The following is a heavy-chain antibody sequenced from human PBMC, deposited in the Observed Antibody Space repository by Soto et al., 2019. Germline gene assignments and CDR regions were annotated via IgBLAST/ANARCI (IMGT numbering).Heavy chain of an antibody. Sequence: PGGSLRLSCAASGFTFSSYSMNWVRQAPGKGLEWVSSISSSSSSYIYYADSVKGRFTISRDNAKNSLYLQMNSLRAEDTAVYYCARDWGSGDSSMAGAFDIWGHGTMVTVSS. J-gene: IGHJ3*02. CDR1: GFTFSSYS. D-gene: IGHD3-22*01. CDR3: ARDWGSGDSSMAGAFDI. CDR2: ISSSSSSYI. V-gene: IGHV3-21*01.